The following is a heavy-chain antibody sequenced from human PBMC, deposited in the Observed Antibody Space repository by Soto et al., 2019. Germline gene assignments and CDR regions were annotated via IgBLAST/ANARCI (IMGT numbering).Heavy chain of an antibody. J-gene: IGHJ4*02. Sequence: SSETLSLTCAVYGGSFSGYYWSWIRQPPGKGLEWIGEINPSGSTTYNPSLKSRVTISVDTSKNQFSLKLSSVTAADTAVYYCARGLFSVPYYYDSSGYSLDYWGQGTLVTVS. CDR2: INPSGST. CDR3: ARGLFSVPYYYDSSGYSLDY. D-gene: IGHD3-22*01. CDR1: GGSFSGYY. V-gene: IGHV4-34*01.